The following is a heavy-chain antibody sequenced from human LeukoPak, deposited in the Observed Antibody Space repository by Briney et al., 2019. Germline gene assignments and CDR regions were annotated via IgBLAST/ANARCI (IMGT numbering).Heavy chain of an antibody. Sequence: RGESLKISCKGSGYSFTSYWISWVRQMPGKGLEWMGIIYPGDSDTRYSPSFRGQVTISADKSISTAYLQWSSLKASDTAMYYCARFRGVSGPYYFDYWGQGTLVTVSS. CDR1: GYSFTSYW. D-gene: IGHD3-10*01. CDR2: IYPGDSDT. CDR3: ARFRGVSGPYYFDY. J-gene: IGHJ4*02. V-gene: IGHV5-51*01.